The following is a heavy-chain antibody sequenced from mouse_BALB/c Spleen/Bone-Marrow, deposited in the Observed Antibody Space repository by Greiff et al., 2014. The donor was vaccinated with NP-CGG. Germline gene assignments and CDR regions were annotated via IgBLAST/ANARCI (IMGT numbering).Heavy chain of an antibody. Sequence: EVQLQQSGPELVKPGASVKMSCKASGYTFTSYVMHWVKQKPGQGLEWMGYINPYNDGTKYNEKFKGKATLTSDKSSNTAYMELSSLTSEDSAVYYCAREDYYGPYFDYWGQGTTLTVSS. J-gene: IGHJ2*01. CDR3: AREDYYGPYFDY. CDR1: GYTFTSYV. CDR2: INPYNDGT. V-gene: IGHV1-14*01. D-gene: IGHD1-2*01.